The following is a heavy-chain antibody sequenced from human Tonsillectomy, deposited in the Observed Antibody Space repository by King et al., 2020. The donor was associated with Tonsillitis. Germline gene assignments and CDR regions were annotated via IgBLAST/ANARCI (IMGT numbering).Heavy chain of an antibody. CDR1: GFTFSDSY. V-gene: IGHV3-11*01. D-gene: IGHD1-7*01. J-gene: IGHJ3*02. Sequence: VQLVESGGGLVKPGGSLRLSCAASGFTFSDSYMSWIRQAPGKGLECVSYISSSGNSIYYAVSVKGRFTISRDNAKNSLYLQMNSLRAEDTAIYDCARGHRELGGAFDIWGQGTVVTVSA. CDR2: ISSSGNSI. CDR3: ARGHRELGGAFDI.